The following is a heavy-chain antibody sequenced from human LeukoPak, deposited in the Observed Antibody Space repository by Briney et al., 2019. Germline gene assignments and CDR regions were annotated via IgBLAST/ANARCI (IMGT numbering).Heavy chain of an antibody. D-gene: IGHD4-17*01. CDR1: GFTFSSYS. Sequence: GGSLRLSCAASGFTFSSYSMNWVRQAPGKGLEWVSATSGSGGSTYYADSVKGRFTISRDNSKNTLYLQMNSLRAEDTAVYYCAKDPKTTSSYWGQGTLVTVSS. J-gene: IGHJ4*02. CDR2: TSGSGGST. V-gene: IGHV3-23*01. CDR3: AKDPKTTSSY.